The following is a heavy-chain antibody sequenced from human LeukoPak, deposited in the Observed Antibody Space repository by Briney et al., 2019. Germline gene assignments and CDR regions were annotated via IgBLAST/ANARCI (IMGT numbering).Heavy chain of an antibody. CDR3: ARGWSNYGPWYFFYLDV. J-gene: IGHJ6*03. CDR1: GGSFSAYC. CDR2: INHSGST. Sequence: SETLSLTCAVYGGSFSAYCWSWIRQPPGKGLEWIGEINHSGSTNYNPSLESRVTISVDTSKNQFSPKLTSVTAADTAVYYCARGWSNYGPWYFFYLDVWGKGTTVTVSS. D-gene: IGHD4-11*01. V-gene: IGHV4-34*01.